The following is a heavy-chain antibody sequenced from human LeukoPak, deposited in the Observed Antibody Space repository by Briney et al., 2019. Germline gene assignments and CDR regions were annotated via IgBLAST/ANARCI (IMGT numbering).Heavy chain of an antibody. V-gene: IGHV1-18*01. CDR1: GYTFTSYG. CDR3: GSEVFDF. Sequence: ASVKVSCKASGYTFTSYGISWVRQAPGQGLEWMGWICGHTGQANYAQKFQGRVTMTSDITGLRYNDTAVYFCAKDLYSSSSGSEVFDFWGQGTRVTVSS. CDR2: ICGHTGQA. D-gene: IGHD3-10*01. J-gene: IGHJ3*01.